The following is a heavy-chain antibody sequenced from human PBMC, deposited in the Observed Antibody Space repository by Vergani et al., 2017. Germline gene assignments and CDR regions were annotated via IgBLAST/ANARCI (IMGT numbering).Heavy chain of an antibody. J-gene: IGHJ3*02. CDR3: VKGTGMATNPRAFDI. D-gene: IGHD5-24*01. CDR2: ISSNGGST. V-gene: IGHV3-64D*06. Sequence: EVQLVESGGGLVQPGGSLRLSCSASGFTFSSYAMHWVRQAPGKGLEYVSAISSNGGSTYYADSVKGRFTISRDNSKNTLYLQMSSLRAEDTAVYYCVKGTGMATNPRAFDIWGQGTMVTVSS. CDR1: GFTFSSYA.